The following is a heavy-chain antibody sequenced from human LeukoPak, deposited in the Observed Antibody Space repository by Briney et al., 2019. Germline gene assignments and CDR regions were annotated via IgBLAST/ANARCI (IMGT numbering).Heavy chain of an antibody. CDR1: GGSISSYY. V-gene: IGHV4-59*08. Sequence: SETLSLTCTVSGGSISSYYWSWIRQPPGKGLEWIGYIYYSGSTNYNPSLKSRVTISVDTSKNQFSLKLSSVTAADTAVYYRARHVFQFLTGYSALDYWGQGTLVTVSS. D-gene: IGHD3-9*01. CDR2: IYYSGST. CDR3: ARHVFQFLTGYSALDY. J-gene: IGHJ4*02.